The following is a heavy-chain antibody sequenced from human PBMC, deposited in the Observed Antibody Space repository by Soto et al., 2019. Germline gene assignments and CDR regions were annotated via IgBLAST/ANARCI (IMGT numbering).Heavy chain of an antibody. D-gene: IGHD6-6*01. V-gene: IGHV4-34*01. J-gene: IGHJ5*02. CDR1: GGSFSGYY. Sequence: QVQLQQWGAGLLKPSETLSLTCAVYGGSFSGYYWSWIRQPPGTGLEWIGEINHSGSTNYSPPLKGRVAISVDTTKNQFALKLSSVTAADTAVYYCGFKGSSSAGWFDPWGQGTLVTVSS. CDR2: INHSGST. CDR3: GFKGSSSAGWFDP.